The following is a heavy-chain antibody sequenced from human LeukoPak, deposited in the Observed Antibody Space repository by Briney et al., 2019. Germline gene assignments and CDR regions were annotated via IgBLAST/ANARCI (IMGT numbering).Heavy chain of an antibody. CDR1: GDSISSFY. V-gene: IGHV4-4*07. D-gene: IGHD6-6*01. J-gene: IGHJ3*02. Sequence: SETLSLTCTVSGDSISSFYWSWIRRPAGKGLEWIGRIYTSGSTDYNPSLKSRVTMSVDTSKNQFSLKLSSVTAADTAVYYCARAPIAARPPDAFDIWGQGTMVTVSS. CDR3: ARAPIAARPPDAFDI. CDR2: IYTSGST.